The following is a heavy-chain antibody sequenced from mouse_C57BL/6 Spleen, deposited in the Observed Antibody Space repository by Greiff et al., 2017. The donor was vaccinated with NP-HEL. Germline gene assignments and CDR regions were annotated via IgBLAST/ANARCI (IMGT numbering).Heavy chain of an antibody. D-gene: IGHD1-1*01. CDR2: IYPGDGDT. V-gene: IGHV1-82*01. CDR3: ARINYGSSYEGFAY. CDR1: GYAFSSSW. Sequence: QVQLKESGPELVKPGASVKISCKASGYAFSSSWMNWVKQRPGKGLEWIGRIYPGDGDTNYNGKFKGKATLTADKSSSTAYMQLSSLTSEDSAVYFCARINYGSSYEGFAYWGQGTLVTVSA. J-gene: IGHJ3*01.